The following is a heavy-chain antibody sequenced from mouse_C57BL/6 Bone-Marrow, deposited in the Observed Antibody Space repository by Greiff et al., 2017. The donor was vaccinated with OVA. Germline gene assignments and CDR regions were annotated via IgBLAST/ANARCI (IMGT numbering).Heavy chain of an antibody. J-gene: IGHJ4*01. D-gene: IGHD1-1*01. V-gene: IGHV10-1*01. Sequence: EVQRVESGGGLVQPKGSLKLSCAASGFSFNTYAMNWVRQAPGKGLEWVARIRSKSNNYATNYADSVKDRFTISRDDSESMLYLKMNNMNAEDAAMYDCGGHRGSSSYYALDYWGQGTSVTVSS. CDR1: GFSFNTYA. CDR2: IRSKSNNYAT. CDR3: GGHRGSSSYYALDY.